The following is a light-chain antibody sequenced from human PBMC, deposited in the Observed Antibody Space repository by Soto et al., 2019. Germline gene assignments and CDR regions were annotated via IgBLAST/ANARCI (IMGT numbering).Light chain of an antibody. CDR2: EVN. V-gene: IGLV2-8*01. CDR3: SSYAGSSNV. J-gene: IGLJ1*01. CDR1: SSDVGGYNY. Sequence: QSALTQPPSASGSPGQSVAISCTGTSSDVGGYNYVSWYQQHPGKAPKLMIYEVNERPSGVPDRFSGSKSGNTASLTVSGLQAEDEADYYCSSYAGSSNVFGTGTRSPS.